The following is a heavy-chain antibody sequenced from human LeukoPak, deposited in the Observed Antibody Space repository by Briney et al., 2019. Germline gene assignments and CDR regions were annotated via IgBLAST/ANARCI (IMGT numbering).Heavy chain of an antibody. CDR1: GFTFSSYA. D-gene: IGHD6-19*01. Sequence: GGSLRLSCAASGFTFSSYAMSWVRQAPGKGLEWVSAISGSGGNTYYADSVKGRFTISRDNSKNTLYLKMNSLRAEDTAVYYCAKDQSSGWYGYSDYWGQGTLFTVSS. J-gene: IGHJ4*02. CDR3: AKDQSSGWYGYSDY. CDR2: ISGSGGNT. V-gene: IGHV3-23*01.